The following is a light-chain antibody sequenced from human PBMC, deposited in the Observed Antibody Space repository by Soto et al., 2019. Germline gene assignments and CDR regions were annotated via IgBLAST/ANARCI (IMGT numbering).Light chain of an antibody. CDR2: DAS. V-gene: IGKV3-11*01. CDR1: QSVSSK. CDR3: QQRSNWPGT. J-gene: IGKJ1*01. Sequence: VLTQSPATLSLSPGERATLSCRASQSVSSKLVWYQRRPGQAPRLLIYDASNRATGIPARFSGSGSGTDFTLTISSLKPKDFAVYYCQQRSNWPGTFGQGTKVDIK.